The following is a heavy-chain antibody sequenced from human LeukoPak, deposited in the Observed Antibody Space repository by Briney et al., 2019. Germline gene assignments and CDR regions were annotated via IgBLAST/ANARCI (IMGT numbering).Heavy chain of an antibody. CDR2: ISAYNGNT. CDR1: GYTFTSYG. CDR3: AYRIAAAGKGVVFDY. J-gene: IGHJ4*02. D-gene: IGHD6-13*01. V-gene: IGHV1-18*01. Sequence: VASVKVSCKASGYTFTSYGISWVRQAPGQGLEWMGWISAYNGNTNYAQKLQGRVTMTTDTSTSTAYMELRSLRSDDTAVYYCAYRIAAAGKGVVFDYWGQGTLVTVSS.